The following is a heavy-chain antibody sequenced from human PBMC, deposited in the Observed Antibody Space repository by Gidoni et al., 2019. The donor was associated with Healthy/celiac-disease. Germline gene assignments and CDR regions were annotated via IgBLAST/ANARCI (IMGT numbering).Heavy chain of an antibody. J-gene: IGHJ3*02. D-gene: IGHD4-17*01. V-gene: IGHV4-34*01. CDR2: INHSGST. CDR1: GGSFSGYY. CDR3: ARVFSTTVVTELGLDAFDI. Sequence: QVQLQQWGAGLLKPSETLSLTCAVYGGSFSGYYWSWIRQPPGKGLEWIGEINHSGSTNYNPSLKRRVTISVDTSKNQFSLKLSSVTAADTAVYYCARVFSTTVVTELGLDAFDIWGQGTMVTVSS.